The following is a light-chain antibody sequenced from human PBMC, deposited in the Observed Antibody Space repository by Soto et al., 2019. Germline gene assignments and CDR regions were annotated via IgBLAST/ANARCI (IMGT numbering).Light chain of an antibody. Sequence: EIVLTHSPGTLSLSPGERATLSCRASQSVSSSYLAWYQQKPGQAPRLLIYGACSRATGIPDRFSGSGSGTDFPLTISRLEPEDFAVYYCQQYGSSPTYTFGQGTKLEIK. CDR1: QSVSSSY. CDR2: GAC. J-gene: IGKJ2*01. V-gene: IGKV3-20*01. CDR3: QQYGSSPTYT.